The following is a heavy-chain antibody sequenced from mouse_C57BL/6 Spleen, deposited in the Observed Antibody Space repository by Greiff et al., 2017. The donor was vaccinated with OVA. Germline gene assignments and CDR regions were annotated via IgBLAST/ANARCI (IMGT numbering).Heavy chain of an antibody. CDR1: GYTFTSYW. Sequence: VQLQQPGAELVQPGASVKLSCKASGYTFTSYWMHWVKQRPGRGLEWIGRIDPNSGGTKYNEQFKSKATLTVDKPSSTAYMQLSSLKSEDSAVYYCARSDYEPWFAYWGQGTLVTVSA. CDR2: IDPNSGGT. D-gene: IGHD2-4*01. V-gene: IGHV1-72*01. J-gene: IGHJ3*01. CDR3: ARSDYEPWFAY.